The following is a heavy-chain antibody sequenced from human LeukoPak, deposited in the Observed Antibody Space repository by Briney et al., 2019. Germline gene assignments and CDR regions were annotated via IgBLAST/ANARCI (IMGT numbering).Heavy chain of an antibody. J-gene: IGHJ5*02. CDR1: GFTFSSYA. CDR2: ISGSGGST. CDR3: AKPHIVMVTAIFWFDP. V-gene: IGHV3-23*01. D-gene: IGHD2-21*02. Sequence: PGGSLRLSCAASGFTFSSYAMSWVRQAPGKGLEWVSAISGSGGSTYYADSVKGRFTISRDNSKNTLYLQMNSLRAEDTAVYYCAKPHIVMVTAIFWFDPWGQGTLVTVSS.